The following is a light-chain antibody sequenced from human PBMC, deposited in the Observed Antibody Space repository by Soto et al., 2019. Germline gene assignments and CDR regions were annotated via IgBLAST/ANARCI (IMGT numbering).Light chain of an antibody. Sequence: QPVLTQSPSASASLGASVKLTCTLSSGHSSYAIAWHQQQPEKAPRYLMKVNSDGSHIKGDGIPDRFSGSSSGAERYLAISSLQSEDEADYYCQTWGTDIHVVFGGGTQLTVL. CDR2: VNSDGSH. V-gene: IGLV4-69*01. CDR3: QTWGTDIHVV. CDR1: SGHSSYA. J-gene: IGLJ2*01.